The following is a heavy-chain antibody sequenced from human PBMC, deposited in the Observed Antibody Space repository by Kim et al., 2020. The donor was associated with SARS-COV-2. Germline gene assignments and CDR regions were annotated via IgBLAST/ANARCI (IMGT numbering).Heavy chain of an antibody. V-gene: IGHV3-23*01. CDR3: ARDLTTTVITPGDF. Sequence: YAGSGRRRLTISRDNSKNTLYLQMNSLGSEDTAVYYCARDLTTTVITPGDFWGQGILVTVSS. J-gene: IGHJ4*02. D-gene: IGHD4-17*01.